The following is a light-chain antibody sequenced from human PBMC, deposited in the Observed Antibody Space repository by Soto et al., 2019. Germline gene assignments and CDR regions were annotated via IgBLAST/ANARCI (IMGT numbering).Light chain of an antibody. Sequence: DIVMTQYPDSLAASLGERATINCKSSQSVLYSSNNKNYLAWYQQKPGQPPKLLIYWASTRESGVPDLFSGGGSGTDFTLTISNLQAEDVAVYYCQQYYSTPLTFGGGTKVDIK. CDR3: QQYYSTPLT. J-gene: IGKJ4*01. V-gene: IGKV4-1*01. CDR1: QSVLYSSNNKNY. CDR2: WAS.